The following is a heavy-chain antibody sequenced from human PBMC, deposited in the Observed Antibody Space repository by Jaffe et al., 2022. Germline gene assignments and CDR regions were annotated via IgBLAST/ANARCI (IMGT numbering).Heavy chain of an antibody. V-gene: IGHV4-39*01. CDR2: IYYSGST. Sequence: QLQLQESGPGLVKPSETLSLTCTVSGGSISSSSYYWGWIRQPPGKGLEWIGSIYYSGSTYYNPSLKSRVTISVDTSKNQFSLKLSSVTAADTAVYYCARHEWQDYGDQKEMNAFDIWGQGTMVTVSS. CDR3: ARHEWQDYGDQKEMNAFDI. J-gene: IGHJ3*02. CDR1: GGSISSSSYY. D-gene: IGHD4-17*01.